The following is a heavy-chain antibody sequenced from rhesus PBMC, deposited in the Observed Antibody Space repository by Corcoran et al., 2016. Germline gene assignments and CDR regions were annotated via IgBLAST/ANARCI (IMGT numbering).Heavy chain of an antibody. J-gene: IGHJ2*01. Sequence: QVQLQESGPGLVTPSETLSLTCALSGGSFSSSNWWAWIRPPPGTGLEGFGYISGSSGSTYYNPSLKSRVTISTDTSKNQFSLKLSSVTAADTAVYYCASPPINYYDSGYYWYFDIWGPGTPITISS. V-gene: IGHV4-65*01. D-gene: IGHD3-28*01. CDR3: ASPPINYYDSGYYWYFDI. CDR2: ISGSSGST. CDR1: GGSFSSSNW.